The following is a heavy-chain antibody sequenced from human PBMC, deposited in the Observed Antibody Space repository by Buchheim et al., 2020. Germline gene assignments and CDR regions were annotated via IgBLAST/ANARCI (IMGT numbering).Heavy chain of an antibody. CDR1: GFTLTGYY. CDR3: ARTSSFDY. CDR2: INPDSGGT. V-gene: IGHV1-2*02. J-gene: IGHJ4*02. Sequence: QVQLVQSGAEVKKPGASVKVSCKASGFTLTGYYMHWVRQAPGQGLEWMGWINPDSGGTNYAQKFQGRVTMTRDPSRNPASMELSSLTSDDSAVYYCARTSSFDYWGQGTL.